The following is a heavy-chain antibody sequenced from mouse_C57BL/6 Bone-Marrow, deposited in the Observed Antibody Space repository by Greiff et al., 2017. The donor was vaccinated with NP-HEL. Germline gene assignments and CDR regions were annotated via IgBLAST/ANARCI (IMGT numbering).Heavy chain of an antibody. CDR1: GYSITSGYY. CDR2: ISYDGSN. Sequence: EVQLVESGPGLVKPSQSLSLTCSVTGYSITSGYYWNWIRQFPGNKLEWMGYISYDGSNNYNPSLKNRISITRDTSKNQFFLKLNSVTTEDTATYYCARRDYDGYYAWFAYWGQGTLVTVSA. D-gene: IGHD2-3*01. V-gene: IGHV3-6*01. CDR3: ARRDYDGYYAWFAY. J-gene: IGHJ3*01.